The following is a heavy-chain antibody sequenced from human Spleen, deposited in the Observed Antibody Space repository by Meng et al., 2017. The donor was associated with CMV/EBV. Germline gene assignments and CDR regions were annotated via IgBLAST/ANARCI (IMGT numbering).Heavy chain of an antibody. CDR1: GGSVSSGSYY. CDR2: IYHSGST. J-gene: IGHJ3*02. V-gene: IGHV4-61*01. D-gene: IGHD3-3*01. Sequence: SETLSLTCTVSGGSVSSGSYYWSWIRQPPGKGLESIGEIYHSGSTNYNPSLKSRVTISVDTSKNQFSLKLNSVTAADTAVYYCARRLVGNYDFWSDYPSGDPFDIWDQGTMVTVSS. CDR3: ARRLVGNYDFWSDYPSGDPFDI.